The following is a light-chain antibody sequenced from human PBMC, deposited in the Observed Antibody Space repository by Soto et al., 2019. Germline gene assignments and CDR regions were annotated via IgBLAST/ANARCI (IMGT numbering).Light chain of an antibody. V-gene: IGKV3-20*01. CDR3: QQYGSSGT. CDR1: QSVSSN. J-gene: IGKJ1*01. CDR2: GAS. Sequence: EILMTQSPDTLSVSPGERATLSCRASQSVSSNLAWYQQKPGQAPRLLIYGASNRATGIPDRFSGSGSGTDFTLTISRLEPEDFAVYYCQQYGSSGTLGQGTKVDIK.